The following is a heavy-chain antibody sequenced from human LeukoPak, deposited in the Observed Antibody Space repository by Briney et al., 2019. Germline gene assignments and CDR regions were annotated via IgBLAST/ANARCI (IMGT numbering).Heavy chain of an antibody. CDR3: ARGSDTSVASDY. D-gene: IGHD4-23*01. CDR2: ISDSGSA. CDR1: GSSMSSDYY. Sequence: SETLSLTCTVSGSSMSSDYYWGWIRQPPGKGLEWIGSISDSGSAYYNPSLKSRVVISVDPSKKQFSLKVTSVTAADTAVYYCARGSDTSVASDYWGQGTLVTVSS. J-gene: IGHJ4*02. V-gene: IGHV4-38-2*02.